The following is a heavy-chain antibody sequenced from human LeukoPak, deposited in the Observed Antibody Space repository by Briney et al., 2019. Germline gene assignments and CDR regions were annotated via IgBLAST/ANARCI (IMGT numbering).Heavy chain of an antibody. V-gene: IGHV4-34*01. J-gene: IGHJ4*02. D-gene: IGHD1-26*01. Sequence: SETLSLTCAVYGGSFSGYYWSWIRQPPGKGLEWIGEINHSGSTNYNPSLKSRVTISVDTSKNQFSLKLNSVTAADTAVYFCARDFVGLDYWGQGTLVTVSS. CDR2: INHSGST. CDR3: ARDFVGLDY. CDR1: GGSFSGYY.